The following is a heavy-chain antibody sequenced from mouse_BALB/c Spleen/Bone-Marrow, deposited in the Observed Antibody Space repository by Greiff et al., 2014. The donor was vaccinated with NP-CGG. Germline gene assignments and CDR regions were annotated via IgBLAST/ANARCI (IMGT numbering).Heavy chain of an antibody. CDR3: ATGWFAY. CDR1: GFTFTDYY. Sequence: VESGGGLVQPGGSLRLSCATSGFTFTDYYMSWVRHPPGKALEWLGFIRNKANGYTTEYSASVKGRFTISRDNSQSILYLQMNTLRAEDSATYYWATGWFAYWGQGTLVTVSA. V-gene: IGHV7-3*02. J-gene: IGHJ3*01. CDR2: IRNKANGYTT.